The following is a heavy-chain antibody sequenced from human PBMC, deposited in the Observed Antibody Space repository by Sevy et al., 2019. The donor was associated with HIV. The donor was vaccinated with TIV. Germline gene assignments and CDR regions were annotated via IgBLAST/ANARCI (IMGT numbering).Heavy chain of an antibody. CDR2: ISSSSSYI. J-gene: IGHJ4*02. D-gene: IGHD4-17*01. CDR3: ARAPTVANGY. CDR1: GFTFSSYS. V-gene: IGHV3-21*01. Sequence: GGSLILSCAASGFTFSSYSMNWVHQAPGKGLEWVSPISSSSSYIYYADSVKGRFTISRDNAKNSLYLQMNSLRAEDTAVYYCARAPTVANGYWGQGTLVTVSS.